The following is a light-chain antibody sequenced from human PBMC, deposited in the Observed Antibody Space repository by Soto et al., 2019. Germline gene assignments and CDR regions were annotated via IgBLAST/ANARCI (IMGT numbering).Light chain of an antibody. J-gene: IGKJ5*01. V-gene: IGKV2-28*01. CDR1: QSLLHISGYDY. CDR2: LGS. CDR3: MQALQTPIT. Sequence: DIVMTQSPLSLPVTPGESASISCRSSQSLLHISGYDYLDWYLQKPGQSPQLLIYLGSNRASGVXDXXSGRGSGTDFTLRISRVEAEDVGVYYCMQALQTPITFGQGTRLEIK.